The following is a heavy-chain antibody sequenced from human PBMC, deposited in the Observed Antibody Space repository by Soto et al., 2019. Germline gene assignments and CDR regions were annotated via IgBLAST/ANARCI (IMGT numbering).Heavy chain of an antibody. V-gene: IGHV2-5*02. D-gene: IGHD3-22*01. J-gene: IGHJ4*02. Sequence: QITLKESGPTLVKPTQTLTLTCTFSGFSLTTNGLGVGWIRQPPGKALKWLGLIYWDDDKHYSPSLKSRLTITKDTSKNQVVLTMTNMDTVDTATYYCAHTQSGYYLYWGQGTLVTVSS. CDR2: IYWDDDK. CDR1: GFSLTTNGLG. CDR3: AHTQSGYYLY.